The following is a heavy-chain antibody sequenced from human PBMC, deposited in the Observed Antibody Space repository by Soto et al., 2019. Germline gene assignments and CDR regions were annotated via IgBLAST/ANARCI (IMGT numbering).Heavy chain of an antibody. D-gene: IGHD5-12*01. CDR3: ARDGYIGAINYHYAMDV. CDR1: GITFSRYA. CDR2: ISTSSSAI. Sequence: GVSVRLPCAASGITFSRYAMHWVRQAQAKGLEWVSYISTSSSAIYYADSVKGRFTISRDNGQNSLYLQMNRLRDEDTAVYFCARDGYIGAINYHYAMDVWGQGTTVTVSS. J-gene: IGHJ6*02. V-gene: IGHV3-48*02.